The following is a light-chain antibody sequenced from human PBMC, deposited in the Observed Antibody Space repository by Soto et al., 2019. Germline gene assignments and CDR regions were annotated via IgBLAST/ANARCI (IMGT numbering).Light chain of an antibody. V-gene: IGKV3-20*01. CDR2: AAS. CDR3: QQYGYSPVMYT. CDR1: QSVSSSF. J-gene: IGKJ2*01. Sequence: EIVLTQSPGTLSLSPGERATLSCRASQSVSSSFLTWYRQKPGQPPRVLIYAASIRAAGSPDRFRGSGSGTDFTLTISRLEPEDFEVYYCQQYGYSPVMYTFGQGTKLEIK.